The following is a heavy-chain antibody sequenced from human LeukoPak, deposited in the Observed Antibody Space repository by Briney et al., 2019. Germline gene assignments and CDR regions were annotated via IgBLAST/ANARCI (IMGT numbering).Heavy chain of an antibody. Sequence: ASVKVSCKASGYTFTGYYMHWVRQAPGQGLEWMGWFNPNSGGTNYAQKFQGRVTLTRDTSISTAFMELSRLRSDDTAVYYCARGPDEWLVLPLTWFDPWGQGTLVTVSS. CDR2: FNPNSGGT. J-gene: IGHJ5*02. CDR3: ARGPDEWLVLPLTWFDP. V-gene: IGHV1-2*02. CDR1: GYTFTGYY. D-gene: IGHD6-19*01.